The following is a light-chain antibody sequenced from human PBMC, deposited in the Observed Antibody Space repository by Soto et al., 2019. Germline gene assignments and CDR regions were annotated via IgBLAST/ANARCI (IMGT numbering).Light chain of an antibody. V-gene: IGKV3-15*01. CDR2: GAS. CDR1: QSVSSN. J-gene: IGKJ4*01. CDR3: QEYNNWPPLT. Sequence: EIVMTQSPATLSVSPGERATLSCRASQSVSSNLAWYQQKPGQAPRLLIYGASTSATGIPARFSGSGSGTEFTLTSSSLQSEHFAVYYCQEYNNWPPLTFGGGTKVEIK.